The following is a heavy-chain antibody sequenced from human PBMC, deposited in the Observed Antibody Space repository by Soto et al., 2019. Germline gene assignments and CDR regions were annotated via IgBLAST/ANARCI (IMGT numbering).Heavy chain of an antibody. V-gene: IGHV1-2*02. D-gene: IGHD5-12*01. CDR1: GFSFTGYY. Sequence: SVKGSCKASGFSFTGYYIHWLRQAPVQGLEWMGWINAHSGGTEYAQKFQGRVTMTRDTSTSTVYMELSSLRSEDTAVYYCARERSKWLRRYYYYYGMDVWGQGTTVTVSS. J-gene: IGHJ6*02. CDR3: ARERSKWLRRYYYYYGMDV. CDR2: INAHSGGT.